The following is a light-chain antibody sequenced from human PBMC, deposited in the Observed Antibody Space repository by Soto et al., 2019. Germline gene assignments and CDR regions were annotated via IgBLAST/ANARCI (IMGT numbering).Light chain of an antibody. V-gene: IGKV2-30*01. CDR2: QVS. Sequence: DVVMTQSPLSLPVTLGQPASISCRSSQSVVYSDGTAYLTWFQQRPGQSPRRLIYQVSNRDSGVPDRFSGSVSGTDFTLKISRVEAEDVGIYYCMQGTHWPPTFGRGTKVEIK. CDR3: MQGTHWPPT. J-gene: IGKJ1*01. CDR1: QSVVYSDGTAY.